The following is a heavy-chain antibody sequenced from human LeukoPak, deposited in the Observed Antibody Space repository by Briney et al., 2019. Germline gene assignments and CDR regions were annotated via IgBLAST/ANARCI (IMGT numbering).Heavy chain of an antibody. CDR2: INPKRGGT. V-gene: IGHV1-2*02. D-gene: IGHD1-26*01. Sequence: ASVKVSCKASGYSFTGCYMQWVRQAPGQGLEWMGWINPKRGGTNYAPKFQGRVTLTRDTSISTAYMELSRLTSDDTAVYYCAPSGTYFDYWGQGTLVTVSS. CDR1: GYSFTGCY. CDR3: APSGTYFDY. J-gene: IGHJ4*02.